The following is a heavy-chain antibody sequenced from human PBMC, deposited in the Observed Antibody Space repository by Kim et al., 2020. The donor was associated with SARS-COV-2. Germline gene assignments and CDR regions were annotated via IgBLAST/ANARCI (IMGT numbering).Heavy chain of an antibody. CDR1: GVTFSAHA. Sequence: GGSLRLSCAASGVTFSAHAYHWSRHAPGKGLELVAHREYKVSHISTPGAVRGRFIISRDNTKSTLYLQMNSLRPEDTAVYYCLAEIGSRSFDHWGQGTLVTVSS. CDR3: LAEIGSRSFDH. CDR2: REYKVSHI. V-gene: IGHV3-30*04. J-gene: IGHJ4*02. D-gene: IGHD3-10*01.